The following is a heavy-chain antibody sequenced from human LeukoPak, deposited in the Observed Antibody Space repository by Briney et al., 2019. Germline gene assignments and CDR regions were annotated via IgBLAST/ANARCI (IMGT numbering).Heavy chain of an antibody. CDR2: ISSSSSYT. D-gene: IGHD2-2*01. V-gene: IGHV3-11*03. Sequence: GGSLRLSCAASGLTFSDYYMSWIRQAPGKGLEWVSYISSSSSYTNYADSVKGRFTISRDNAKNSLYLQMNSLRAEDTAVYYCARIYRYCSSTSCQIRAFDIWGQGTMVTVSS. CDR1: GLTFSDYY. CDR3: ARIYRYCSSTSCQIRAFDI. J-gene: IGHJ3*02.